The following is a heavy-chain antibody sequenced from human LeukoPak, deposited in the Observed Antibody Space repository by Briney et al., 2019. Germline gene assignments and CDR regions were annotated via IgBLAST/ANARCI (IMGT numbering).Heavy chain of an antibody. D-gene: IGHD6-25*01. CDR3: ARRSNSGLDY. CDR1: GGSFSGYY. Sequence: PSETLSLTCAVYGGSFSGYYWSWIRQPPGKGLEWIGEINHSGSTNYNPSLKSRVTISVDKSKNQFSLKLSSVTAADTAMYYCARRSNSGLDYWGQGTLVTVSS. V-gene: IGHV4-34*01. J-gene: IGHJ4*02. CDR2: INHSGST.